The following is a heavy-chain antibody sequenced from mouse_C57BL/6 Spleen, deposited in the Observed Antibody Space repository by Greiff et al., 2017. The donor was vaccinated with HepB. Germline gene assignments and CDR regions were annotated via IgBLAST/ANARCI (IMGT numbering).Heavy chain of an antibody. D-gene: IGHD3-2*02. CDR3: ARSCAPPDSSGYAYYFDY. V-gene: IGHV1-82*01. CDR2: IYPGDGDT. Sequence: VQLQQSGPELVKPGASVKISCKASGYAFSSSWMNWVKQRPGKGLEWIGRIYPGDGDTNYNGKFKGKATLTADKSSSTAYMQLSSLTSEDSAVYFCARSCAPPDSSGYAYYFDYWGQGTTLTVSS. J-gene: IGHJ2*01. CDR1: GYAFSSSW.